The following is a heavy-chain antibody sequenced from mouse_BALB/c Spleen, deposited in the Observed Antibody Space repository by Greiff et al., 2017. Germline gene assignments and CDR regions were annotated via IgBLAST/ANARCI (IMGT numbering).Heavy chain of an antibody. CDR1: GYTFTSYY. D-gene: IGHD2-4*01. V-gene: IGHV1S56*01. CDR3: ARGRDYDGSWFAY. Sequence: VQLQQSGPELVKPGASVKMSCKASGYTFTSYYIHWVKQRPGQGLEWIGWIYPGDGSTKYNEKFKGKTTLTADKSSSTAYMLLSSLTSEDSAIYFCARGRDYDGSWFAYWGQGTLVTVSA. CDR2: IYPGDGST. J-gene: IGHJ3*01.